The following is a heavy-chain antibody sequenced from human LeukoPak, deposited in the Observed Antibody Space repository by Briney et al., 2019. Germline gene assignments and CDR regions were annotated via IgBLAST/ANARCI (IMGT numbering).Heavy chain of an antibody. CDR1: GGSFSGYY. D-gene: IGHD1-26*01. CDR3: TRGVAGATRGVIDS. J-gene: IGHJ4*02. V-gene: IGHV4-34*01. Sequence: SETLSLTCAVYGGSFSGYYWTWIRQPPGKGLEWIGEINHSGSTNYNPSLKSRVTISEDTSMNQFSLKLSSVTAADTAVYYCTRGVAGATRGVIDSWGQGTLVTVSS. CDR2: INHSGST.